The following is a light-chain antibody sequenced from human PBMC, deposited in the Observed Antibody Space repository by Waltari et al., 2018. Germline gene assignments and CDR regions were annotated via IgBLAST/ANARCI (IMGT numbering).Light chain of an antibody. CDR1: NSNIGSST. V-gene: IGLV1-44*01. CDR3: ATWDARLTNVL. Sequence: QSVLTQPPSASGAPGQRVTISCSGSNSNIGSSTVNWYQQVPGTAPRLLIYSNEQRPSGVPDRFSGSKSGTSASLAISGLQSEDEADYYCATWDARLTNVLFGGGTKVTVL. J-gene: IGLJ3*02. CDR2: SNE.